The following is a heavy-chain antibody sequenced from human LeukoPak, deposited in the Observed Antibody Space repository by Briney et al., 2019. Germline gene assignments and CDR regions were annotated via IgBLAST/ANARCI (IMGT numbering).Heavy chain of an antibody. Sequence: GGSLRLSCAASGFTVTVNSMSWVRQAPGKGLEWVAVISYDGSNKYYADSVKGRFTTSRDNSKNTLYLQMNSLRAEDTAVYYCVRGGPSTWSWGQGTLVTVSS. CDR3: VRGGPSTWS. J-gene: IGHJ5*02. V-gene: IGHV3-30-3*01. D-gene: IGHD2-15*01. CDR1: GFTVTVNS. CDR2: ISYDGSNK.